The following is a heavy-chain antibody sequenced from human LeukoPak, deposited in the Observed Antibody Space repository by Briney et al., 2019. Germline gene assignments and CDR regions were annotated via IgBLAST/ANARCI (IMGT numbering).Heavy chain of an antibody. Sequence: AASVKVSCKASGYTFTSYGISWVRQAPGQGLEWMGWISAYNGNTNYAQKLQGRVTMTTDTSTSTAYMELRSLRSEDTAVYYCASQRGEFWSGYPNWFDPWGQGTLVTVSS. CDR2: ISAYNGNT. J-gene: IGHJ5*02. V-gene: IGHV1-18*01. CDR1: GYTFTSYG. D-gene: IGHD3-3*01. CDR3: ASQRGEFWSGYPNWFDP.